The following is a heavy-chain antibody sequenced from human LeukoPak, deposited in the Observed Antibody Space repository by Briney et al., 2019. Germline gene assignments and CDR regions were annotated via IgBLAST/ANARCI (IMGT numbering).Heavy chain of an antibody. Sequence: PGGSLRLSCAASGFTFSSYSMNWVRQAPGKGLEWVANIKQDGSEKYYVDSVKGRFTISRDNAKNSLYLQMNSLRAEDTAVYYCARDLQGYSSGWYRGDYWGQGTLVTVSS. D-gene: IGHD6-19*01. V-gene: IGHV3-7*01. CDR2: IKQDGSEK. CDR3: ARDLQGYSSGWYRGDY. J-gene: IGHJ4*02. CDR1: GFTFSSYS.